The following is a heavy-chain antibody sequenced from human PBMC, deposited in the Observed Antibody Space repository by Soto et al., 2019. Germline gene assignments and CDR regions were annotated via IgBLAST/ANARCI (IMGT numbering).Heavy chain of an antibody. J-gene: IGHJ6*03. V-gene: IGHV4-34*01. CDR1: CWSFSGYY. CDR2: INHSGST. Sequence: SETLSLTCAVYCWSFSGYYWSWIRQPPGKGLEWIGEINHSGSTNYNPSLKSRVTISVDTSKNQFSLKLSSVTAADTAVYYCARARRRATQLHDMDVWGKGTTVT. CDR3: ARARRRATQLHDMDV. D-gene: IGHD2-15*01.